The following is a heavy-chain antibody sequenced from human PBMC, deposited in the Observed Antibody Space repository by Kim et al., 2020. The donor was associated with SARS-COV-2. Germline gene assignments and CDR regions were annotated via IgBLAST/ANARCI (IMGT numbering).Heavy chain of an antibody. CDR3: VKDGYFYSSKNSYYYYG. J-gene: IGHJ6*01. CDR1: VFTFSKYV. Sequence: GGSLRLSCSASVFTFSKYVLHWVRQAPGKGLEYVSAITPTGDTTYHADSVKGRFTISRDNSKNTLSLQMRSLRPDDTAVYYCVKDGYFYSSKNSYYYYG. CDR2: ITPTGDTT. V-gene: IGHV3-64D*06. D-gene: IGHD3-10*01.